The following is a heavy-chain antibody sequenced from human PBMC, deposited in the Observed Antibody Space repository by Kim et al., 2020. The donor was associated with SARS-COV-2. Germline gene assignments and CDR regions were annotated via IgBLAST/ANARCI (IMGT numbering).Heavy chain of an antibody. CDR3: ARGESPYGAYADY. CDR2: ISGYNGKT. Sequence: ASVKVSCKASGYTFTSYGINWVRQAPGQGLEWMGWISGYNGKTHYEQKFQGRVTMSTETSTTTAYMELRSLRSDDTAVYYCARGESPYGAYADYWGQGTLVTVSS. J-gene: IGHJ4*02. CDR1: GYTFTSYG. D-gene: IGHD5-12*01. V-gene: IGHV1-18*01.